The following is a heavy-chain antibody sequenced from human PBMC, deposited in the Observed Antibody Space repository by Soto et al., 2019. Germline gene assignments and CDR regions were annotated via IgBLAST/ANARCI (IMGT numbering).Heavy chain of an antibody. CDR2: IYYNGRT. J-gene: IGHJ4*02. CDR3: ARTPSDCLGGRCYLPVY. Sequence: QVQLQESGPGLVKPSQTLSLTCTVSGGSISSGAYYWTWIRQHPGKGREWIAYIYYNGRTSYNPSLKSRFPISRDTSKNQFSLKLSSVTAADTAVYYCARTPSDCLGGRCYLPVYWGQGTLVTASS. V-gene: IGHV4-31*03. D-gene: IGHD2-15*01. CDR1: GGSISSGAYY.